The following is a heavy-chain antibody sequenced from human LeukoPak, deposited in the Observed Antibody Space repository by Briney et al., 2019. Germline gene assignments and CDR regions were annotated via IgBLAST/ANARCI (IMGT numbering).Heavy chain of an antibody. D-gene: IGHD3-22*01. J-gene: IGHJ5*02. Sequence: ASVKVSCKASGYTFTSYDINWVRQATGQGLEWMGWMNPNGGNTGYAQKFQGRVTMTRNTSISTAYMELSSLRSEDTAVYYCTTVRFEVDSSGYYHNYFDPWGQGTLVTVSS. CDR1: GYTFTSYD. CDR3: TTVRFEVDSSGYYHNYFDP. CDR2: MNPNGGNT. V-gene: IGHV1-8*01.